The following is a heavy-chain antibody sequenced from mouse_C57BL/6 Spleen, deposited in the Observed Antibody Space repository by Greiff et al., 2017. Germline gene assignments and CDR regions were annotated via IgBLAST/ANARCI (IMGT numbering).Heavy chain of an antibody. Sequence: VQLQQSGPVLVKPGASVKMSCKASGYTFTDYYMNWVKQSHGKSLEWIGVINPYNGGTSYNQKFKGKATLTVDTSSSTAYMELNSLTSEDSAVYYCARITTVVGPFAYWGQGTLVTVSA. CDR3: ARITTVVGPFAY. J-gene: IGHJ3*01. V-gene: IGHV1-19*01. D-gene: IGHD1-1*01. CDR1: GYTFTDYY. CDR2: INPYNGGT.